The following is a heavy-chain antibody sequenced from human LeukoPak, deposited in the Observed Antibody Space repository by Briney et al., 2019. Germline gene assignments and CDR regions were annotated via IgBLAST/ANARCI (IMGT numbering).Heavy chain of an antibody. Sequence: GGSLRLSCAASGFTFSTYNMNWVRQTPGKGLEWVSSITSSSTYTFYADSVKGRFTISRDNARNSLYLQMNSLRAEDTAVYYCARDPYSGTYGDTYYYYMDVWGKGTTVTISS. CDR1: GFTFSTYN. J-gene: IGHJ6*03. D-gene: IGHD1-26*01. CDR3: ARDPYSGTYGDTYYYYMDV. CDR2: ITSSSTYT. V-gene: IGHV3-21*01.